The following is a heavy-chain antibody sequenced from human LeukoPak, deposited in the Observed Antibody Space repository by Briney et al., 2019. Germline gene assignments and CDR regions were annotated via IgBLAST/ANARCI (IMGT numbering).Heavy chain of an antibody. D-gene: IGHD4-17*01. V-gene: IGHV1-58*02. CDR3: AAAMTTVTKGSTSYYGMDV. Sequence: WASVKVSCKASGFTFTSSAMQWVRQARGQRLEWIGWIVVGSGNTNYAQKFQERVTITRDMSTSTAYMELSSLRSEDTAVYYCAAAMTTVTKGSTSYYGMDVWGQGTTVTVSS. CDR2: IVVGSGNT. CDR1: GFTFTSSA. J-gene: IGHJ6*02.